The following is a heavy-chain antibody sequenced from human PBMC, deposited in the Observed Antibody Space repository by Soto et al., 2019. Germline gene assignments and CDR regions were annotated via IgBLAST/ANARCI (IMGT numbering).Heavy chain of an antibody. D-gene: IGHD3-3*01. V-gene: IGHV1-69*06. CDR1: GGTFSSYA. CDR3: ASRRITIFGVVIAYGMDV. Sequence: SVKVSCKASGGTFSSYAISWVRQAPGQGLEWMGGIIPIFGTANYAQKFQGRVTITADKSTSTAYMGLSSLRSEDTAVYYCASRRITIFGVVIAYGMDVWGQGTTVTVSS. J-gene: IGHJ6*02. CDR2: IIPIFGTA.